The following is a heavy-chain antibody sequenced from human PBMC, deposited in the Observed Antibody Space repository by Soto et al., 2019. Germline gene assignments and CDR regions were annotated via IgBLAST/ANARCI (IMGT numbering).Heavy chain of an antibody. CDR2: IGPDGSST. Sequence: ASVKVSCKASGFTFTSSAVHWVRQAPGKGLVWVSHIGPDGSSTRDADSVQGRFTISRDNAKDTLYLQMNSLRDEDTAVYYCARDNNWSYDYWGQGILVT. D-gene: IGHD1-1*01. J-gene: IGHJ4*02. V-gene: IGHV3-74*01. CDR3: ARDNNWSYDY. CDR1: GFTFTSSA.